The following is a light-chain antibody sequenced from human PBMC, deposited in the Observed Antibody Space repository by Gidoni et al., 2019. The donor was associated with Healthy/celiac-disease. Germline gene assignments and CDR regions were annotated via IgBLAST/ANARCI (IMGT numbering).Light chain of an antibody. CDR1: QGISSA. CDR3: QQFNSYPRT. J-gene: IGKJ1*01. V-gene: IGKV1-13*02. Sequence: AIQLTQSPSSLSASVGDRVTITCRASQGISSALAWYQQKPGKAPKLLIYDASSLESGVPSRFSGIGSGTDFTLTISSLQPEDFATDYCQQFNSYPRTFGQGTKVEIK. CDR2: DAS.